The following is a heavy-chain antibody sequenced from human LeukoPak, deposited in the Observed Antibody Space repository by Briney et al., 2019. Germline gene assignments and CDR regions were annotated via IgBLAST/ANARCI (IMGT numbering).Heavy chain of an antibody. CDR1: GGSITSGGYY. D-gene: IGHD2-21*01. CDR2: IYTSRSA. CDR3: EREAPNFDLWGNSYCLDV. J-gene: IGHJ6*03. Sequence: PSETLSLTCTVSGGSITSGGYYWTWVRQPAGKGLEWVGRIYTSRSADYNPSLKSRVIISLDTSKNHFSLTLTSVTASHTAVYFGEREAPNFDLWGNSYCLDVWGEGTPVTVSS. V-gene: IGHV4-61*02.